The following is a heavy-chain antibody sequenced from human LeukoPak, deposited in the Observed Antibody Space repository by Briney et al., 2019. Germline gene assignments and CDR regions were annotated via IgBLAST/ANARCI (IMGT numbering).Heavy chain of an antibody. J-gene: IGHJ4*02. CDR1: GGSVSGDGYY. CDR3: ARGSGSGSYYNDY. V-gene: IGHV4-61*08. CDR2: FYSSGNS. Sequence: SETLSLTCTVSGGSVSGDGYYWSWIRQAPGKGLEWIGYFYSSGNSNSNPSLKSRVTISGDSSRSQLSLRLNSVTAADTAVYYCARGSGSGSYYNDYWGQGTLVSVSS. D-gene: IGHD3-10*01.